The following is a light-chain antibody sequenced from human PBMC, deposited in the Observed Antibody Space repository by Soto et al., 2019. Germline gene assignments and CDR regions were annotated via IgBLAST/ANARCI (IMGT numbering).Light chain of an antibody. Sequence: QSVLTQSPSASASLGASVKLTCTLSRGHSSYAIAWHQQQPEKGPRYLMKLNSDGSHSKGDGIPDRFSGSSSGAERYLTISSLQFEDEADYYCQTWGTGIQVFGGGTKVTVL. CDR2: LNSDGSH. CDR1: RGHSSYA. J-gene: IGLJ3*02. V-gene: IGLV4-69*01. CDR3: QTWGTGIQV.